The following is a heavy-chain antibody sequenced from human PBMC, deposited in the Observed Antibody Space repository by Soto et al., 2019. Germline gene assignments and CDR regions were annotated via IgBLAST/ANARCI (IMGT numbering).Heavy chain of an antibody. J-gene: IGHJ4*02. Sequence: PSETLSLTCSVSDDSMRSGGYYWTWIRQLPGKGLQWIGFIHYSGATLYSPSLKSRVSISMQMSNNQFSLRLGSVTAADTAVYYCAREGDSSGPDFDYWGQGTLVTVSS. D-gene: IGHD3-22*01. CDR2: IHYSGAT. CDR3: AREGDSSGPDFDY. V-gene: IGHV4-31*03. CDR1: DDSMRSGGYY.